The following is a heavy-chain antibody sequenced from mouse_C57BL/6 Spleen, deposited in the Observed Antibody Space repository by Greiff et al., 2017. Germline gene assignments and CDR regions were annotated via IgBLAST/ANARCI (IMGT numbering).Heavy chain of an antibody. D-gene: IGHD5-1*01. V-gene: IGHV1-77*01. CDR3: ARAGGSTRYFDV. CDR2: IGPGSGST. Sequence: VQLQQSGAELVKPGASVKISCKASGYTFTDYYINWVKQRPGQGLEWIGKIGPGSGSTYYIAKFKGKATLTADTSSSTAYMQLSSLTSEDSAVYVCARAGGSTRYFDVWGTGTTVTVSA. J-gene: IGHJ1*03. CDR1: GYTFTDYY.